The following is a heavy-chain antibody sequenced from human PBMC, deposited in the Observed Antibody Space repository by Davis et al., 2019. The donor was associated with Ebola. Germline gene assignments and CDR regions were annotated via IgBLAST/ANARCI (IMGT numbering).Heavy chain of an antibody. V-gene: IGHV1-46*01. Sequence: ASVKVSCKTSGYTFSNYFVHWVRQAPGQGLEWMGLIHPSDGRTNYAQKFRGRVTMTRDTATGTVDMELRSLTSDDTAVYYCAREHEAFDVWGQGTMVTVSS. CDR1: GYTFSNYF. J-gene: IGHJ3*01. CDR3: AREHEAFDV. CDR2: IHPSDGRT.